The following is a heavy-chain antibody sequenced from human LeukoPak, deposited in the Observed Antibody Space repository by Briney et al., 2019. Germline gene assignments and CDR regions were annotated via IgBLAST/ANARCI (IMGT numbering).Heavy chain of an antibody. CDR1: GFTVSSYY. CDR3: ARGYCGGGSCYSNDYYYLDV. Sequence: PGGSLRLSCAASGFTVSSYYMSWLRQAPGKGLEWVSIIYSGGTTYYTDSVKGRFTISRGISENTVYLQMNSLRVEDAAVYYCARGYCGGGSCYSNDYYYLDVWGKGTTVTVSS. CDR2: IYSGGTT. D-gene: IGHD2-15*01. J-gene: IGHJ6*03. V-gene: IGHV3-53*01.